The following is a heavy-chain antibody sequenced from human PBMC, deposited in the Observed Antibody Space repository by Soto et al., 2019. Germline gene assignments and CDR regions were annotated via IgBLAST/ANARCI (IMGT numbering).Heavy chain of an antibody. CDR2: ISSSSSYI. CDR1: GFTCSSYT. Sequence: GGSLRLSCAASGFTCSSYTMKWVRQAPGKGLEWVSSISSSSSYICYTDSVKGRFTISRDNAKNSLYLQMNSLRVEDTAVLFCASPFYDTRGYYYGADYSGQRTVGTGSS. V-gene: IGHV3-21*01. J-gene: IGHJ4*02. D-gene: IGHD3-22*01. CDR3: ASPFYDTRGYYYGADY.